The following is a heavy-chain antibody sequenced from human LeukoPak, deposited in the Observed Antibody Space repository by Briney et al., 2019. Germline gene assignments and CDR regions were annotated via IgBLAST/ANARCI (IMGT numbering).Heavy chain of an antibody. CDR3: ARGGGRITMVRGITI. CDR1: GGSFSGYY. Sequence: PSETLSLTCAVYGGSFSGYYWSWIRQPPGKGLEWIGEINHSGSTNYNPSLKSRVTISVDTSKNQFSLKLSSVTAADTAVYYCARGGGRITMVRGITIWGQGTLVTVSS. CDR2: INHSGST. D-gene: IGHD3-10*01. V-gene: IGHV4-34*01. J-gene: IGHJ4*02.